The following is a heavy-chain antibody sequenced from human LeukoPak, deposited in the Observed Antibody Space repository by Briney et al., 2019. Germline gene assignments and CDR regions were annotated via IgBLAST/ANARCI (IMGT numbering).Heavy chain of an antibody. Sequence: PVGSLRLSCAASGFTFSSYAMSWVRQAPGKGLEWVSAISGSGGSTYYADSVKGRFTISRDNSKNTLYLQMNSLRAEDTAVYYCAKGKVNHDGALDAWGQGTLVTVSS. CDR1: GFTFSSYA. CDR2: ISGSGGST. D-gene: IGHD2-21*01. CDR3: AKGKVNHDGALDA. J-gene: IGHJ3*01. V-gene: IGHV3-23*01.